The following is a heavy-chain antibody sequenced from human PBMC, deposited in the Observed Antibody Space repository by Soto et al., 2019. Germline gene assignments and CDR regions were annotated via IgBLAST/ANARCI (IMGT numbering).Heavy chain of an antibody. CDR3: AREYSNPNWFDP. Sequence: GGSLRLSCAASGFTFSSYSMNWVHQAPGKGLEWVSSISSSSSYIYYADSVKGRFTISRDNAKNSLYLQMNSLRAEDTAVYYCAREYSNPNWFDPWGQGTLVTVSS. J-gene: IGHJ5*02. CDR2: ISSSSSYI. CDR1: GFTFSSYS. D-gene: IGHD4-4*01. V-gene: IGHV3-21*01.